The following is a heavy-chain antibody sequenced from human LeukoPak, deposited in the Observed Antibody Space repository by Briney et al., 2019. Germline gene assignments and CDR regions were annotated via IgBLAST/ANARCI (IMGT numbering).Heavy chain of an antibody. J-gene: IGHJ3*02. Sequence: SETLSLTCAVYGGSFSGYYWSWIRQPPGKGLEWIGEINHSGSTNYNPSLKSRVTISVDTSKNQFSLKLSSVTAADTAVYYCARPGAGDAFDIWGQGTMVTVSS. CDR2: INHSGST. CDR3: ARPGAGDAFDI. V-gene: IGHV4-34*01. D-gene: IGHD1-1*01. CDR1: GGSFSGYY.